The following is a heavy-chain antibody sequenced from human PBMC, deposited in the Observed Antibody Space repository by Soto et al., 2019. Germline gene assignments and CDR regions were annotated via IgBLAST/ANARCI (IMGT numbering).Heavy chain of an antibody. J-gene: IGHJ3*01. Sequence: QKSSCEGSGCRFIDFWSRWVRKKKGKDLEWMGIIYPGDSDTIYSPSFQDQVTISADKFISTAYLQWSSLKASDTAMYYCARASGYCSGGNCYNLAFDFWGQGTMVT. CDR3: ARASGYCSGGNCYNLAFDF. CDR1: GCRFIDFW. CDR2: IYPGDSDT. D-gene: IGHD2-15*01. V-gene: IGHV5-51*01.